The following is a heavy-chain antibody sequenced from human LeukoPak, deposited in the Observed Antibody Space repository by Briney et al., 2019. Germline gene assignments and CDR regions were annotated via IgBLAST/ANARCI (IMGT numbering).Heavy chain of an antibody. V-gene: IGHV3-30*18. Sequence: GGSLRLSCAASGFTFDSYAMHWVRQAPGKGLEWVAVISYDGTNKYYADSVKGRFTISRDNSKNTLYLQMNSLRAEDTAVYYCAKVARLGWELLSYYFDSWGQGTLVTVSS. J-gene: IGHJ4*02. D-gene: IGHD1-26*01. CDR3: AKVARLGWELLSYYFDS. CDR2: ISYDGTNK. CDR1: GFTFDSYA.